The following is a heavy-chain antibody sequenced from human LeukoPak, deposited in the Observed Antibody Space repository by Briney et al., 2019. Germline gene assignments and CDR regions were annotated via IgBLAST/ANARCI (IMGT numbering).Heavy chain of an antibody. J-gene: IGHJ4*02. CDR2: INPNSGGT. CDR1: GYTFTGYY. Sequence: ASVKVSCKASGYTFTGYYMHWVRQAPGQGLEWMGWINPNSGGTNYAQKFQGRVTMTRDTSISTAYMELCRLRSDDTAVYYCARGIRFLEWLLSPSLDYWGQGTLVTVSS. V-gene: IGHV1-2*02. D-gene: IGHD3-3*01. CDR3: ARGIRFLEWLLSPSLDY.